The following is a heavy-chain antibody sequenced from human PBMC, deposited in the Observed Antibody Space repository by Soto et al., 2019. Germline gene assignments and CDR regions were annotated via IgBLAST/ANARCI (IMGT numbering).Heavy chain of an antibody. CDR2: ISGSGGST. CDR1: GFTFSSYA. CDR3: AKDKVVGSSAPDYYYYGMDV. J-gene: IGHJ6*02. V-gene: IGHV3-23*01. D-gene: IGHD6-6*01. Sequence: EVQLLESGGGLVQPGGSLRPSCAASGFTFSSYAMSWVRQAPGKGLEWVSAISGSGGSTYYADSVKGRFTISRDNSKNTLYLQMNSLRAEDTAVYYCAKDKVVGSSAPDYYYYGMDVWGQGTTVTVSS.